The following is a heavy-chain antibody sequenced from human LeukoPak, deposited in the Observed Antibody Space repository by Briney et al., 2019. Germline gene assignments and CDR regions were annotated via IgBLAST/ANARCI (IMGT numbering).Heavy chain of an antibody. D-gene: IGHD4-17*01. CDR2: IYHSGST. Sequence: SETLSLTCAVSGGSISSGGYSWSWIRQPPGKGLEWIGYIYHSGSTYYNPSLKSRVTISVDRSKNQFSLRLSPVTAADTAVYYCARSMDYGDPFAFDYWGQGTLVTVSS. V-gene: IGHV4-30-2*01. CDR3: ARSMDYGDPFAFDY. CDR1: GGSISSGGYS. J-gene: IGHJ4*02.